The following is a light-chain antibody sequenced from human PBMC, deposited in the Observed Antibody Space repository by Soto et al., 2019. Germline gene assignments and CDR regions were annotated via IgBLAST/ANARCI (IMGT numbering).Light chain of an antibody. CDR3: QSHDSSLNGHV. Sequence: QSVLTQPPSVSGAPGQRVTISCTGSSSNIGAGYDVHWYQQLPGTAPKLLIYGNNNRPSGVPDRFSGSKSITSASLAITGLQAEDEADYYCQSHDSSLNGHVFGTGTKLTVL. CDR1: SSNIGAGYD. J-gene: IGLJ1*01. CDR2: GNN. V-gene: IGLV1-40*01.